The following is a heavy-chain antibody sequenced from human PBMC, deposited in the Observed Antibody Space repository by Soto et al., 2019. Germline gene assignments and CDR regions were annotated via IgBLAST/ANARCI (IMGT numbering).Heavy chain of an antibody. D-gene: IGHD2-8*01. J-gene: IGHJ5*02. CDR1: GYTFTSYG. CDR3: ARDRGRCTNGVCYQGNWFDP. Sequence: ASVKVSCKASGYTFTSYGISWVRQAPGQGLEWMGWMNANSGNTGYAQKFQGRVTITADESTSTAYMELSSLRSEDTAVYYCARDRGRCTNGVCYQGNWFDPWGQGTLVTVSS. V-gene: IGHV1-18*01. CDR2: MNANSGNT.